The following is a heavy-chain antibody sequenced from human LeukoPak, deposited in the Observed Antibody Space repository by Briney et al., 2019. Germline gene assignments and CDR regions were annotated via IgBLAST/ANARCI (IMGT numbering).Heavy chain of an antibody. CDR3: ARALFHYYDSSGYPEGLDY. J-gene: IGHJ4*02. CDR1: GGSISSYY. Sequence: GSLSLTCTVSGGSISSYYRSWIRQPPGKGLEWIGYIYYSGSTNYNPSLKSRVTISVDTSKNQFSLKLSSVTAADTAVYYCARALFHYYDSSGYPEGLDYWGQGTLVTVSS. V-gene: IGHV4-59*01. D-gene: IGHD3-22*01. CDR2: IYYSGST.